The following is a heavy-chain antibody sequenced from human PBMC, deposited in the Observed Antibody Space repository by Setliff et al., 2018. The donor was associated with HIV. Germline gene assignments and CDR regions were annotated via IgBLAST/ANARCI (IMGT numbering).Heavy chain of an antibody. D-gene: IGHD6-6*01. CDR3: TAVGSVEGRRPEIN. CDR1: GFTFSNAW. J-gene: IGHJ4*02. Sequence: GGSLRLSCAASGFTFSNAWMSWVRQDPGKGQEWVGRIKSKTDGGTTDYAAPVKGRFTISRDDSKNTLYLQMNSLKTEDTAVYYCTAVGSVEGRRPEINWSRGTLVTISS. CDR2: IKSKTDGGTT. V-gene: IGHV3-15*01.